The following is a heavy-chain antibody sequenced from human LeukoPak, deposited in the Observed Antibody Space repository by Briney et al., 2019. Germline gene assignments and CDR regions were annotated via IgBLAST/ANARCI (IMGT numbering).Heavy chain of an antibody. CDR3: AKEMEAYSGAPLLS. CDR2: ISGSGGST. J-gene: IGHJ5*02. CDR1: GFTFSSYA. Sequence: GGSLRLSCGASGFTFSSYAMSWVRQAPGKGLEWVSAISGSGGSTYYADSVKGRFTISRDNSKNTLYLQMNSLRAEDTAVYYCAKEMEAYSGAPLLSWGQGTLVTVSS. V-gene: IGHV3-23*01. D-gene: IGHD5-12*01.